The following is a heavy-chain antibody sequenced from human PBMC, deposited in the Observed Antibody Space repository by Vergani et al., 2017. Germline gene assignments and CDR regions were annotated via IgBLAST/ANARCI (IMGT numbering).Heavy chain of an antibody. V-gene: IGHV3-48*03. CDR1: GFTFSSYE. CDR3: ARVKDDFWSGLRSGAFDI. D-gene: IGHD3-3*01. J-gene: IGHJ3*02. CDR2: ISSSGSTI. Sequence: EVQLVESGGGLVQPGGSLRLSCAASGFTFSSYEMNWVRQAPGKGLEWVSYISSSGSTISYADSVKGRFTISRDNAKNSLYLQMNSLRAEDTAVYYCARVKDDFWSGLRSGAFDIWGQGTMVTVSS.